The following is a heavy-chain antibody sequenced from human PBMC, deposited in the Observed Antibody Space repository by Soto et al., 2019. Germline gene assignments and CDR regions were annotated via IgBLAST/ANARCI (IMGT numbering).Heavy chain of an antibody. CDR2: INAGNGNT. D-gene: IGHD1-26*01. Sequence: ASVKVSCKASGYTFTSYAMHWVRQAPGQRLEWMGWINAGNGNTKYSQKFQGRVTITRDTSASTAYMELSSLRSEDTAVYYCARAGVGATPNDYWVQGTLVTVSS. V-gene: IGHV1-3*01. CDR1: GYTFTSYA. J-gene: IGHJ4*02. CDR3: ARAGVGATPNDY.